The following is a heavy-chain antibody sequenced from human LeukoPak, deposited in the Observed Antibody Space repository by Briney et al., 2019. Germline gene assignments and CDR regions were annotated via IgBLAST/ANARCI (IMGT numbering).Heavy chain of an antibody. J-gene: IGHJ4*01. CDR2: IRSDGTNK. D-gene: IGHD3-22*01. CDR3: VASGYGY. Sequence: PGGSLRLSCAASGFTFSNHGLHWVRQAPGKGLEWVAFIRSDGTNKYYIDPVKGRFTISRDNSKNSLYLQMNTLSAEDTAVYYCVASGYGYWGHGTLVTVSS. V-gene: IGHV3-30*02. CDR1: GFTFSNHG.